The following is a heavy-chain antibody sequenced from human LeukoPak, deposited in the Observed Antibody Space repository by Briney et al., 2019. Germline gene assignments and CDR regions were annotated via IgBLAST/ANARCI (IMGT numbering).Heavy chain of an antibody. J-gene: IGHJ6*02. Sequence: SETLSLTCTVSGVSITNYYWSWIRQPPGKGLEWIGYIYYTGSTNYNPSLKSRVTISVDTSKNQFSLKLSSVTAADTAVYYCARHGGGSAYHYYGLDVWGQGTTVTVSS. V-gene: IGHV4-59*08. CDR1: GVSITNYY. D-gene: IGHD2-15*01. CDR3: ARHGGGSAYHYYGLDV. CDR2: IYYTGST.